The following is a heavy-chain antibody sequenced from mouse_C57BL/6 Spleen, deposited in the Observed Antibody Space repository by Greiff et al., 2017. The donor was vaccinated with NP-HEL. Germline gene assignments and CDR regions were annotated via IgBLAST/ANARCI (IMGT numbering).Heavy chain of an antibody. CDR3: ARYDYDGYYAMDY. D-gene: IGHD2-4*01. CDR1: GYTFTSYW. CDR2: IYPSDSET. Sequence: QVQLKQPGAELVRPGSSVKLSCKASGYTFTSYWMDWVKQRPGQGLEWIGNIYPSDSETHYNQKFKDKATLTVDKSSSTAYMQLSSLTSEDSAVYYCARYDYDGYYAMDYWGQGTSVTVSS. J-gene: IGHJ4*01. V-gene: IGHV1-61*01.